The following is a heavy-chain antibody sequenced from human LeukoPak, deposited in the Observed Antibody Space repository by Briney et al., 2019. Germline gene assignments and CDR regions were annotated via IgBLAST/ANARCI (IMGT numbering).Heavy chain of an antibody. CDR3: ARAMEYYYGSGSYYRFGWFDP. CDR2: INHSGST. CDR1: GGSFSGYY. V-gene: IGHV4-34*01. D-gene: IGHD3-10*01. J-gene: IGHJ5*02. Sequence: PSETLSLTCAVYGGSFSGYYWSWIRQPPGKGLEWIGEINHSGSTNCNPSLKSRVTISVDTSKNQFSLKLSSATAADTAVYYCARAMEYYYGSGSYYRFGWFDPWGQGTLVTVSS.